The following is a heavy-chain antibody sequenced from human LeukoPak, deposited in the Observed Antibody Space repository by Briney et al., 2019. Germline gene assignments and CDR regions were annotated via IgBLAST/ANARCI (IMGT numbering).Heavy chain of an antibody. CDR2: ISGSGGST. V-gene: IGHV3-23*01. CDR3: AKDLGVNYYYYYMDV. Sequence: GGSLRLSCAAFGFTFSSYAMSWVRQAPGKGLEWVSAISGSGGSTYYADSVEGRFTISRDNSKNTLYLQMNSLRAEDTAVYYCAKDLGVNYYYYYMDVWGKGTTVTVSS. D-gene: IGHD3-16*01. J-gene: IGHJ6*03. CDR1: GFTFSSYA.